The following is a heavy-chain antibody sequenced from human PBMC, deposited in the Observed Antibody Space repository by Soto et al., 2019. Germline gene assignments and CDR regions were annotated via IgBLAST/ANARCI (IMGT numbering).Heavy chain of an antibody. CDR1: GYTFTSYY. V-gene: IGHV1-46*01. J-gene: IGHJ6*02. D-gene: IGHD3-3*01. Sequence: GASVKVSCKASGYTFTSYYMHWVRQAPGQGLEWMGIINPSGGSTSYAQKFQGRVTMTRDTSTSTVYMELSSLRSEDTAVYYCASNRERITIFGVVISRYYGMDVWGQGTTVTVSS. CDR3: ASNRERITIFGVVISRYYGMDV. CDR2: INPSGGST.